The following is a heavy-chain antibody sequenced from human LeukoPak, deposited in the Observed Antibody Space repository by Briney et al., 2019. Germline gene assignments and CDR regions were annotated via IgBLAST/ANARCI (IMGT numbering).Heavy chain of an antibody. D-gene: IGHD3-22*01. Sequence: GGSLRLSCAASGFTFSSYAMSWVRQAPGKGQEWVSAIRGSGGSTYYADSVKGRFTISRDNSKNTLYLQMSSLRAEDTAVYYCAKNYYDSSGYGFDFWGQGTLVTVSS. V-gene: IGHV3-23*01. CDR2: IRGSGGST. CDR1: GFTFSSYA. J-gene: IGHJ4*02. CDR3: AKNYYDSSGYGFDF.